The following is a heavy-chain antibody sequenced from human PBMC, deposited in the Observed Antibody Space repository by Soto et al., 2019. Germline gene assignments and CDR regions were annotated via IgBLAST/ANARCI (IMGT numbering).Heavy chain of an antibody. CDR2: IYYSGST. D-gene: IGHD2-15*01. CDR1: GRSISSVNYY. CDR3: ARYGSGECNRGSCYSPFDY. Sequence: SETLSLTCTVSGRSISSVNYYWSWICQPSGKGLEWIGYIYYSGSTYYNPSLRSRVTISVDTSKNQFSLKLSSVTAADTAVYYCARYGSGECNRGSCYSPFDYWGQGTQVTVSS. J-gene: IGHJ4*02. V-gene: IGHV4-30-4*01.